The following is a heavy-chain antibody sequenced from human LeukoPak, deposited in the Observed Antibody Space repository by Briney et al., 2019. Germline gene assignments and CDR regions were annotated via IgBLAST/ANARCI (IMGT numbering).Heavy chain of an antibody. V-gene: IGHV3-30*18. CDR3: AKAGRESLRYFDWLWDY. CDR1: GFTFSSYG. CDR2: ISYDGTYK. J-gene: IGHJ4*02. D-gene: IGHD3-9*01. Sequence: GSLRLSCAASGFTFSSYGMHWVRQAPGKGLEWVAVISYDGTYKYYADSVKGRFTISRDNSKNTLYLQMNSLRAEDTAVYYCAKAGRESLRYFDWLWDYWGQGTLVTVSS.